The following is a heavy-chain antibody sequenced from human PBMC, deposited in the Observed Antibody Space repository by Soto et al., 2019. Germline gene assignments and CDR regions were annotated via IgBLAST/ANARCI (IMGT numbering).Heavy chain of an antibody. V-gene: IGHV1-46*03. CDR2: INPSGGST. CDR3: AREEAAATDAFDI. J-gene: IGHJ3*02. CDR1: GYTFTSYD. D-gene: IGHD6-13*01. Sequence: ASVKVSCKASGYTFTSYDINWVRQAPGQGLEWMGIINPSGGSTSYAQKFQGRVTMTRDTSTSTVYMELSSLRSGDTAVYYCAREEAAATDAFDIWGQGTMVTVSS.